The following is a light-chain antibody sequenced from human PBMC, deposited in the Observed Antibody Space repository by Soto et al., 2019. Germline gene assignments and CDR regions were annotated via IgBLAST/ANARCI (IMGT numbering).Light chain of an antibody. V-gene: IGKV1-9*01. Sequence: DIQLTQSPSLLSASVGDRVTITCRASHDISTYLAWYQQKPGKAPKLMIYEASTLQSGVPSRFSGSGSGTEFTLTISSLQSEDFAVYYCQQYDKWPPTFGQGTKVDIK. J-gene: IGKJ1*01. CDR3: QQYDKWPPT. CDR2: EAS. CDR1: HDISTY.